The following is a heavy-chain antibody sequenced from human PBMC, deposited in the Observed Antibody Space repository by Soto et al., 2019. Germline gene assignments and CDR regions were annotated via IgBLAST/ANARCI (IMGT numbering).Heavy chain of an antibody. V-gene: IGHV3-11*01. D-gene: IGHD2-15*01. CDR2: ISSSGSTI. CDR1: GFTFSDYF. J-gene: IGHJ4*02. Sequence: QVQLVESGGGLVKPGGSLRLSCAASGFTFSDYFMTWLRQAPGKGLEWVSYISSSGSTIYYADSVKGRFTISRDNAKNSLYLEMSSLRAADTAVYYCARDCGSCYSGFAYWGQGTLVTVSS. CDR3: ARDCGSCYSGFAY.